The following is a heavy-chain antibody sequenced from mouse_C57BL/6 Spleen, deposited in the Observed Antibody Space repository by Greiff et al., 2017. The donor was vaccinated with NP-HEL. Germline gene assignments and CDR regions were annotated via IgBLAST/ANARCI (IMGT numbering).Heavy chain of an antibody. V-gene: IGHV1-5*01. CDR3: TFITTVVPDY. D-gene: IGHD1-1*01. J-gene: IGHJ2*01. CDR2: IYPGNIDT. CDR1: GYTFTSYW. Sequence: EVQLQQSGTVLARPGASVKMSCKTSGYTFTSYWMHWVKQRPGQGLEWIGAIYPGNIDTSYNQKFKGKAKLTAVTSASTAYMELSSLTNEDSAVYYCTFITTVVPDYWGQGTTLTVSS.